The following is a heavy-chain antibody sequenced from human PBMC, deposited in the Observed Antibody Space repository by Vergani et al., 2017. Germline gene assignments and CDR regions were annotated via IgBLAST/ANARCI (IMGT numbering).Heavy chain of an antibody. CDR1: GGSFNDYW. J-gene: IGHJ4*02. V-gene: IGHV4-34*01. Sequence: QAQLQQWGAGLLKPSETLSLTRAIYGGSFNDYWWTWIRQPPGNGLEWIGEIRHDGITHYSPSLKGRVTISIDTSTHQFSLNLRSVTAADTAVYYCAREGYCTNGVCFTLFDVWGQGALVTVSS. CDR2: IRHDGIT. CDR3: AREGYCTNGVCFTLFDV. D-gene: IGHD2-8*01.